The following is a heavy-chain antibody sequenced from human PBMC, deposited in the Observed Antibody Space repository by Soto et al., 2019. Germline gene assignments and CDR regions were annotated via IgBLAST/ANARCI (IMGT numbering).Heavy chain of an antibody. D-gene: IGHD2-8*01. Sequence: QVQLVQSGAEVKNPGASVKVSCQASNYLFGAFGISWVRQAPGQGLEWMGWITPYNGNTHYAEKFQDRVTMTADKSTTTAYMEVRRLTSDDTAVYFCARISVRRNDFDVWGQGTVVTVSS. J-gene: IGHJ3*01. CDR1: NYLFGAFG. CDR2: ITPYNGNT. CDR3: ARISVRRNDFDV. V-gene: IGHV1-18*01.